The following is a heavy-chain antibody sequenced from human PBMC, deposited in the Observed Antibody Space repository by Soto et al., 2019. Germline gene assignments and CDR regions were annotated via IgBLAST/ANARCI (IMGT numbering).Heavy chain of an antibody. J-gene: IGHJ6*02. Sequence: GGSLRLSCAASGFTFSSYAMHWVRQAPGKGLEWVAVISYDGSNKYYADSVKGRFTISRDNSKNTLYLQMNSLRSEDTAVYYCARDDTYYDFWSGYYDGGNHPSGMDVWGQGTTVTVSS. CDR2: ISYDGSNK. CDR1: GFTFSSYA. D-gene: IGHD3-3*01. CDR3: ARDDTYYDFWSGYYDGGNHPSGMDV. V-gene: IGHV3-30-3*01.